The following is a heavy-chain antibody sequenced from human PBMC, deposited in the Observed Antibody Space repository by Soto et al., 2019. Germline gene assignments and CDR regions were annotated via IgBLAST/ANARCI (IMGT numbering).Heavy chain of an antibody. CDR1: GFTFDDYA. Sequence: SLPRSLAASGFTFDDYAMHWVRQAPGRGLEWVSGFSWNSGTIGYADSVKGRFTISRDNAKNSLYLQMSSLRAEDTALYYCQKGPISGERATAGLYYCGHVT. CDR3: QKGPISGERATAGLYY. CDR2: FSWNSGTI. V-gene: IGHV3-9*01. D-gene: IGHD1-20*01. J-gene: IGHJ4*01.